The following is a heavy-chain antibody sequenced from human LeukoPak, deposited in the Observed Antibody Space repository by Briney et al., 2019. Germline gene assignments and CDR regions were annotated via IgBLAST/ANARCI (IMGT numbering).Heavy chain of an antibody. CDR1: GFTVSSNY. Sequence: GGSLRLSCAASGFTVSSNYMSWVRRAPGKGLEWVSYISSSGSTIYYADSVKGRFTISRDDAKNSLYLQMNCLRAEDTAVYYCARSHYGDYVDYWGQGTLVTVSS. CDR3: ARSHYGDYVDY. J-gene: IGHJ4*02. CDR2: ISSSGSTI. D-gene: IGHD4-17*01. V-gene: IGHV3-11*01.